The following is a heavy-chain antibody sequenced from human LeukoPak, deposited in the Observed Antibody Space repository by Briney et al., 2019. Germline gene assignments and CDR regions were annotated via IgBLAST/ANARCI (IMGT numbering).Heavy chain of an antibody. Sequence: GGSLRLSCAASGFTFSSYAMSWVRQAPGKGLEWVSAISGSGGSTYYADSVKGRFIISRDNSKNTLYLQMNSLRAEDTAVYYCAKGPPASFSYDSSGYYPPFGYWGQGTLVTVSS. CDR1: GFTFSSYA. V-gene: IGHV3-23*01. J-gene: IGHJ4*02. D-gene: IGHD3-22*01. CDR2: ISGSGGST. CDR3: AKGPPASFSYDSSGYYPPFGY.